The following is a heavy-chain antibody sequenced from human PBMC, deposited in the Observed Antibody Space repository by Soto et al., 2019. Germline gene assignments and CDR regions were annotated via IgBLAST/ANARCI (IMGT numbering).Heavy chain of an antibody. CDR3: ASSRSALAPVDV. CDR1: GGSFSGYY. J-gene: IGHJ6*04. V-gene: IGHV4-34*01. D-gene: IGHD2-15*01. Sequence: QVQLQQWGAGLLKPSETLSLTCDVYGGSFSGYYWSWIGQPPGKGLEWIGEINHSGSTNYNPSLKSRVTISVDTSKNQFSLKLSSVTAADTAVYYCASSRSALAPVDVWGKGTTVTVSS. CDR2: INHSGST.